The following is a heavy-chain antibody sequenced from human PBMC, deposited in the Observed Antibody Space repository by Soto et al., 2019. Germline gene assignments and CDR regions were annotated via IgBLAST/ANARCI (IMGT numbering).Heavy chain of an antibody. J-gene: IGHJ4*02. CDR1: GFDFGSFG. CDR2: ISHDGNER. D-gene: IGHD3-22*01. CDR3: AKDLEKQKLDYHIDY. Sequence: GVSLRLSCAASGFDFGSFGIHWVRQAPGRGLDWVAVISHDGNERKYADSVKGRFTISRDNSKDTLYLQMYSLRPDDTAIYYCAKDLEKQKLDYHIDYWGQGSLVTVSS. V-gene: IGHV3-30*18.